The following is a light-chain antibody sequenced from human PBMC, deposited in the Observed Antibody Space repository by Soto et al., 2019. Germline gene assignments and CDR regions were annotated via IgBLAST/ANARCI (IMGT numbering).Light chain of an antibody. J-gene: IGLJ1*01. Sequence: SYALTHPPSMSVAPGQTSRMTCGGDNIGSKTVHWYQQKAGQAPVLVVYDDSDRPSGIPERFSGSNSGNTATLTISRVEAGDEADYYCQVWDVSTVHYVFGTGTKVTVL. CDR2: DDS. CDR3: QVWDVSTVHYV. CDR1: NIGSKT. V-gene: IGLV3-21*02.